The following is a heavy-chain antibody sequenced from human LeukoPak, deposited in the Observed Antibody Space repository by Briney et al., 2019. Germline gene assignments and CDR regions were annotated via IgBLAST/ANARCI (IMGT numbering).Heavy chain of an antibody. V-gene: IGHV1-46*01. J-gene: IGHJ6*03. CDR1: GYTFTSYY. D-gene: IGHD6-13*01. CDR2: INPSGGST. Sequence: GASLKVSCKASGYTFTSYYMHWVRQAPGQGLEWMGIINPSGGSTSYAQKFQGRVTMTRDTSTSTVYMELGSLRSEDTAVYYCAAKGGIAAAGTDPVDYYYYMDVWGKGTTVTVSS. CDR3: AAKGGIAAAGTDPVDYYYYMDV.